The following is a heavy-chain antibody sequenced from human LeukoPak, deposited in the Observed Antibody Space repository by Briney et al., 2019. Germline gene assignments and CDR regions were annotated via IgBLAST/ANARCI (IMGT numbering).Heavy chain of an antibody. V-gene: IGHV3-23*01. Sequence: PGGSLRLSCAASGFTFSNYAMSWVRQAPGKGLEWVSLISGSGASTYYPDSVKGRFTISRDNSKNTLYLQMNSLRAEDTAVYYCARGGDIVGATRSAFDIWGQGTMVTVSS. J-gene: IGHJ3*02. CDR3: ARGGDIVGATRSAFDI. CDR2: ISGSGAST. D-gene: IGHD1-26*01. CDR1: GFTFSNYA.